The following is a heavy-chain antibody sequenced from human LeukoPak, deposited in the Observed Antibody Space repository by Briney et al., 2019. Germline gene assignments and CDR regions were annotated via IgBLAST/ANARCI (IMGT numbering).Heavy chain of an antibody. CDR1: GGSISSSNW. D-gene: IGHD3-22*01. V-gene: IGHV4-4*02. CDR3: ARGPDYYDSSGYYKPLRSLAYYFDY. CDR2: IYHSGST. J-gene: IGHJ4*02. Sequence: SETLSLTCAVSGGSISSSNWWSWVRQPPGKGLEWIGEIYHSGSTNYNPSLKSRVTISVDKSKNQFSLKLSSVTAADTAVYYCARGPDYYDSSGYYKPLRSLAYYFDYWGQGTLVTVSS.